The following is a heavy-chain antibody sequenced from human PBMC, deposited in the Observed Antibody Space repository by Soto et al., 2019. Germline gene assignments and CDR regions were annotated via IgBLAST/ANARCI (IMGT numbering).Heavy chain of an antibody. D-gene: IGHD6-13*01. CDR3: ARDXRRIAAAGTYYYYGMDV. CDR1: GFTVSSNY. V-gene: IGHV3-53*01. J-gene: IGHJ6*02. Sequence: GGSLRLSCAASGFTVSSNYMSWVRQAPGKGLEWVSVIYSGGSTYYADSVKGRFTISRDNSKNTLYLQMSSLRAEDTAVYYCARDXRRIAAAGTYYYYGMDVWGQGTTVTVSS. CDR2: IYSGGST.